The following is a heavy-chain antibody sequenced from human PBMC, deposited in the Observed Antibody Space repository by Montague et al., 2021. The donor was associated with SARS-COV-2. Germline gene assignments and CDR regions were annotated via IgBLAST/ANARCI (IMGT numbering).Heavy chain of an antibody. V-gene: IGHV3-11*01. J-gene: IGHJ3*02. CDR1: GFSFSDFS. CDR2: IRGRKNNI. CDR3: ARDFTMIERGALDI. Sequence: SLRLSCAASGFSFSDFSLRWIRQAPGKGPEWISYIRGRKNNIYFTDSVRGRFTISRDNAKKSIYLEMNSLRVEDTALYYCARDFTMIERGALDIWGQGTMVTVSS. D-gene: IGHD3-22*01.